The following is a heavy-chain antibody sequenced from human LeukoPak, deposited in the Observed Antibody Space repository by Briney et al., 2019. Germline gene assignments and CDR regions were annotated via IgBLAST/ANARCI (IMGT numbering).Heavy chain of an antibody. D-gene: IGHD5-24*01. CDR3: AKAGGYNPNAEGIDH. Sequence: GGALRLSCAPSGFTVSSNYMSWVRQAPGKGREWVSIISGDGGTTYYADSVKGRFTISRDNSKNSLYLQMNSLRTEDTALYYCAKAGGYNPNAEGIDHWGQGSLVTVSS. CDR2: ISGDGGTT. J-gene: IGHJ4*02. CDR1: GFTVSSNY. V-gene: IGHV3-43*02.